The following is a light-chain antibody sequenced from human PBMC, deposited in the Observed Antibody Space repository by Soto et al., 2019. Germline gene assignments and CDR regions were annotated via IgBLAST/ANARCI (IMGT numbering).Light chain of an antibody. J-gene: IGKJ1*01. CDR3: QQYNNWWT. Sequence: ELWMRQSPAPLPVPPGERPTLSCRASQGVSSNLAWYQQNPGQPPRLLITGASTRATGIPARFSGSGSGTEFTLTISSLQSEDFAVYYCQQYNNWWTFGQGTKVEIK. CDR1: QGVSSN. V-gene: IGKV3-15*01. CDR2: GAS.